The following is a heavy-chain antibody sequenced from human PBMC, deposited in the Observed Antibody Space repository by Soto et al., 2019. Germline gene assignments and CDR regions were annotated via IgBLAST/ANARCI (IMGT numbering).Heavy chain of an antibody. J-gene: IGHJ4*02. CDR2: IKQDGSET. CDR3: ARVDDSAWYTRDY. CDR1: GFTFSSYW. D-gene: IGHD6-19*01. V-gene: IGHV3-7*01. Sequence: GGSLRLSCGASGFTFSSYWMNWVRQAPGKGLEWVANIKQDGSETSYVDSVKGRFTISRDNAKNSLYLQMNSLRAEDTAVYYCARVDDSAWYTRDYWGQGTLVTVSS.